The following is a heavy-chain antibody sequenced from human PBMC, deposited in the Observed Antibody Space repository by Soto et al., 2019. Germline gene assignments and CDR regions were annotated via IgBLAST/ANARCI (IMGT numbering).Heavy chain of an antibody. CDR1: GFTFSSYG. D-gene: IGHD6-13*01. CDR2: IWYDGSNK. CDR3: ARGGAAAGPTKDGFDP. V-gene: IGHV3-33*01. Sequence: QVQLVESGGGVVQPGRSLRLSCAASGFTFSSYGMHWVRQAPGKGLEWVAVIWYDGSNKYYADSVKGRFTISRDNSKNTLYPQMNSLRAEDTAVYYCARGGAAAGPTKDGFDPWGQGTLVTVSS. J-gene: IGHJ5*02.